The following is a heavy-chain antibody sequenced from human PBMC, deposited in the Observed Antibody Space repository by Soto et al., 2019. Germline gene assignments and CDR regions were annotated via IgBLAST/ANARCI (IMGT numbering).Heavy chain of an antibody. CDR1: GFAFSDYT. V-gene: IGHV3-23*01. CDR2: IFSRFFTGSDNT. CDR3: AREVRGFCSGGSCYSNYYYYYYMDV. J-gene: IGHJ6*03. D-gene: IGHD2-15*01. Sequence: GGSLRLSCSASGFAFSDYTMGWVRLTPGKGLEWVSTIFSRFFTGSDNTAYADSVTGRFTISRDNSQNMLFLQMNSLGVEDAAVYYCAREVRGFCSGGSCYSNYYYYYYMDVWGKGTTVTVSS.